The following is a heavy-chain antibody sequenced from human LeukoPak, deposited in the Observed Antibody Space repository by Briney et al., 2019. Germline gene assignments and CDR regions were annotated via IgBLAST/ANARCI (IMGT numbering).Heavy chain of an antibody. D-gene: IGHD2-15*01. CDR1: GFTFSRYN. V-gene: IGHV3-21*01. Sequence: PGGSLRLSCAVSGFTFSRYNMNWVRQAPGKGLEWVSSISSSSMYIFYADSVKGRFTFSRDNAKNSLFLQMDSLRAEDTAMYYCARVDCSESNCYLDYWGQGTLVTVSS. CDR3: ARVDCSESNCYLDY. J-gene: IGHJ4*02. CDR2: ISSSSMYI.